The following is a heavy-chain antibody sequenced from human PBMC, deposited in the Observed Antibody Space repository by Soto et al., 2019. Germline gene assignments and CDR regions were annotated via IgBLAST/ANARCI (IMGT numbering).Heavy chain of an antibody. CDR1: GFTFSSFE. D-gene: IGHD3-16*01. Sequence: EVQLLESGGGLVQPGGSLRLSCAASGFTFSSFETSWVRQAPGRGLEWVSFISDDSSRTYYADAVKGRFTISRDNSKHTLYLQMNSLTAEDTAVYACVKGGWLDFWGQGTLVTVSS. J-gene: IGHJ5*01. CDR3: VKGGWLDF. CDR2: ISDDSSRT. V-gene: IGHV3-23*01.